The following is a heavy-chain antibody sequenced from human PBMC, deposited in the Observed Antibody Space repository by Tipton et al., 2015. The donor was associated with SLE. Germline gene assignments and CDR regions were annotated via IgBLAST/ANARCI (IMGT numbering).Heavy chain of an antibody. CDR1: GGSISSGSYY. J-gene: IGHJ5*02. Sequence: TLSLTCTVSGGSISSGSYYWSWIRQPAGKGLEWIGHIYTSGSTNYNPSLKSRVTISVDTSKNQFSLKLSSVTAADTAVYYCARAWDSSSWNEGGWFDPWGQGTLVTVSS. V-gene: IGHV4-61*09. CDR2: IYTSGST. CDR3: ARAWDSSSWNEGGWFDP. D-gene: IGHD6-13*01.